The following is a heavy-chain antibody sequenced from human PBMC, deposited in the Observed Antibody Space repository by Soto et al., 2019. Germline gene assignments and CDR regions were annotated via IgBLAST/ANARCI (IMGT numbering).Heavy chain of an antibody. V-gene: IGHV3-23*01. Sequence: LRLSCAASGFTFSSYAMSWVRQAPGKGLEWVSAISGSGGSTYYADSVKGRFTISRDNSKNTLYLQMNSLRAEDTAVYYCAKVGAATYYFDYWGQGTLVTVSS. J-gene: IGHJ4*02. D-gene: IGHD1-26*01. CDR2: ISGSGGST. CDR3: AKVGAATYYFDY. CDR1: GFTFSSYA.